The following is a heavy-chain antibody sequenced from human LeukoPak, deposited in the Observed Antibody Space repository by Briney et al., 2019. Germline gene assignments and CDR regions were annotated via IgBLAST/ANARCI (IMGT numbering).Heavy chain of an antibody. CDR3: ATPNTAMVTMELVR. D-gene: IGHD5-18*01. CDR2: ISGSGGST. Sequence: SGGSLRLSCAASGFTFSSYGMSWVRQAPGKGLEWVSAISGSGGSTYYADSVKGRFTISRDNSKNTLYLQMNSLRAEDTAVYYCATPNTAMVTMELVRWGQGTLVTVSS. J-gene: IGHJ4*02. V-gene: IGHV3-23*01. CDR1: GFTFSSYG.